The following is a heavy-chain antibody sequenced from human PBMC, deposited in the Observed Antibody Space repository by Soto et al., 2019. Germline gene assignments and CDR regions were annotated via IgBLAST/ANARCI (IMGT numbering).Heavy chain of an antibody. CDR2: IYYRGNT. D-gene: IGHD3-9*01. J-gene: IGHJ4*02. Sequence: ASETLSLTCSVSGDSINSDKYYWGWIRQPPGKGLEWIGSIYYRGNTYYNPSLQTRVTISLDKPKSQFSLKLNSVTAADSAVYFCARLEGLATISYYFDFWGQGALVTVSS. CDR3: ARLEGLATISYYFDF. V-gene: IGHV4-39*01. CDR1: GDSINSDKYY.